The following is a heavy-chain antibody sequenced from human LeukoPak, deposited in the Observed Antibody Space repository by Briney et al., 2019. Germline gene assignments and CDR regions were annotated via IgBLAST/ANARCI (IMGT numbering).Heavy chain of an antibody. CDR2: INFDGSST. D-gene: IGHD6-13*01. V-gene: IGHV3-74*01. CDR1: GFTLSSYW. CDR3: ARIASHSSTWYDGGS. J-gene: IGHJ5*02. Sequence: GGSLRLSCAASGFTLSSYWMHWVRQAPGKGLVWVSPINFDGSSTTYADSVKGRFTISRDNAKNTLYLQMNSLRAEDTGVYYCARIASHSSTWYDGGSWGQGTLVTVSS.